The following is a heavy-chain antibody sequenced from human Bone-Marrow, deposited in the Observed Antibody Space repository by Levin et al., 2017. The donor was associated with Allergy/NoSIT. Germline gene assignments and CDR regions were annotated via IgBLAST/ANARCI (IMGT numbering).Heavy chain of an antibody. J-gene: IGHJ5*02. CDR3: ARQAFYDFWRPFNWFDP. CDR2: IYNDGTT. V-gene: IGHV4-39*01. Sequence: SQTLSLPCTVSGGSISNNNFWAWIRQSPRRGLEWIGSIYNDGTTYYNTSLKSRVTMSVDTSKNQFSLKLSSVTAADTAVYYCARQAFYDFWRPFNWFDPWGHGTLVTVSS. D-gene: IGHD3-3*01. CDR1: GGSISNNNF.